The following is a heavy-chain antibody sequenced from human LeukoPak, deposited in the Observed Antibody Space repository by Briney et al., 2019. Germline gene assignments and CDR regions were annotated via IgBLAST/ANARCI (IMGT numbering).Heavy chain of an antibody. D-gene: IGHD6-19*01. V-gene: IGHV4-39*07. Sequence: SETLSLTCTVSGASISTIISYWGWIRQTPGKGLEWIGSIYYSGTTYYNPSLESRVTISIDTSKNQFSVKLTSVTAADTAVYYCARDQGAVAGIDPWGQGTLVTASS. CDR2: IYYSGTT. CDR1: GASISTIISY. CDR3: ARDQGAVAGIDP. J-gene: IGHJ5*02.